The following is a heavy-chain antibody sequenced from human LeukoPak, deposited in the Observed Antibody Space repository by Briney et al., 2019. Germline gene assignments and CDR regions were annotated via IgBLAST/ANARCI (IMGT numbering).Heavy chain of an antibody. CDR1: GFTFSSYW. CDR3: AKPHSSGWSPHWFDP. Sequence: PGGSLRLSCAASGFTFSSYWMSWVRQAPGKGLEWVSDISGSGASTYYADSVKGRFTISRDISKNTLYLQMNNLRAEDTAVYYCAKPHSSGWSPHWFDPWGQGTLVTVSS. J-gene: IGHJ5*02. V-gene: IGHV3-23*01. D-gene: IGHD6-19*01. CDR2: ISGSGAST.